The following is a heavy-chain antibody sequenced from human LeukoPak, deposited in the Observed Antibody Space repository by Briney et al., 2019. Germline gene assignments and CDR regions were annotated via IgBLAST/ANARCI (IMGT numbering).Heavy chain of an antibody. V-gene: IGHV3-7*01. CDR2: IKQDGSEK. CDR3: ATSVGDGYDSN. Sequence: GGSLRLSCAASGFTFSSYLMSWVRQAPGKGLEWVANIKQDGSEKYYVDSVKGRFTISRDNAKNSLYLLMNSLRAEDTAVYYCATSVGDGYDSNWGQGTLVTVSS. CDR1: GFTFSSYL. D-gene: IGHD5-12*01. J-gene: IGHJ4*02.